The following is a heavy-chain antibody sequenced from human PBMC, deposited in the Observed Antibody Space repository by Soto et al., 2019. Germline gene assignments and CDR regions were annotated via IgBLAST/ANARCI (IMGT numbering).Heavy chain of an antibody. Sequence: EVQLVESGGGLVQPGESLKLSCAASGFTLSGSAVHWGRQASGKGLEWVGRIRSKTHNYATDYIASVKGRFTMSRDDSNNTAYLQMNGLKTDDTAVYYCTRSGGSYSFGYWGQGTLVTVSS. CDR1: GFTLSGSA. V-gene: IGHV3-73*02. CDR2: IRSKTHNYAT. CDR3: TRSGGSYSFGY. J-gene: IGHJ4*02. D-gene: IGHD1-26*01.